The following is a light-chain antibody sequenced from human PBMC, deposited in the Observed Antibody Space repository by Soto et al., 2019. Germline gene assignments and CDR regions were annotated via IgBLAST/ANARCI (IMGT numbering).Light chain of an antibody. J-gene: IGKJ4*01. CDR2: GAS. V-gene: IGKV3-20*01. CDR3: QQYGSSPVT. CDR1: QSISSSY. Sequence: EIVLTQSPGTLSLSPGERATLSCRASQSISSSYLAWYQQIPGQAPRLLIYGASVRATGIPDRFSGSGSGIDFTLTISRLEPEDFAVYFCQQYGSSPVTFGGGTKVEIK.